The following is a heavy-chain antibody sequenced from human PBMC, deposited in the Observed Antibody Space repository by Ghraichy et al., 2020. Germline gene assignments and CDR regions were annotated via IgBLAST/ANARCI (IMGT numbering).Heavy chain of an antibody. CDR1: GGTFSSYA. Sequence: PSVKVSCKASGGTFSSYAISWVRQAPGQGLEWMGGIIPMFGTANYAQKFQGRVTITADESTSTAYMELSSLRSEDTAVYYCARDKGGIAARSFDLWDRGTLVTVSS. V-gene: IGHV1-69*13. CDR2: IIPMFGTA. D-gene: IGHD6-6*01. CDR3: ARDKGGIAARSFDL. J-gene: IGHJ2*01.